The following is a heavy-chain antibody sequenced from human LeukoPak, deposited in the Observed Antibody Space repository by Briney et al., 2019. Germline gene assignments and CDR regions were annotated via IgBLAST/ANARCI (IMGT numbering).Heavy chain of an antibody. CDR3: AKDSDYGRLMDS. CDR1: GYTFTSYG. Sequence: GASVKVSCKASGYTFTSYGITWVRQAPGQGLEWMGWIRAYNGNTNFAQKLQGRVTMTTDTSTSTAYMELRSLRSDDTAVYYCAKDSDYGRLMDSWGQGTLVTVSS. J-gene: IGHJ4*02. D-gene: IGHD4-17*01. V-gene: IGHV1-18*01. CDR2: IRAYNGNT.